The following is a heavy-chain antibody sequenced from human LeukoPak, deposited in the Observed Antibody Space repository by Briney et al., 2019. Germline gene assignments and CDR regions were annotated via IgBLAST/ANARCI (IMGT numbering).Heavy chain of an antibody. CDR1: GGSISSGDYY. J-gene: IGHJ6*02. D-gene: IGHD1-7*01. Sequence: SETLSLTCTVSGGSISSGDYYWSWIRQPPGKGLEWIGYIYYSGSTNYNPSLKSRVTISVDTSKNQSSLKLSSVTAADTAVYHCARDNWNYGSSMDVWGQGTTVTVSS. CDR2: IYYSGST. V-gene: IGHV4-61*08. CDR3: ARDNWNYGSSMDV.